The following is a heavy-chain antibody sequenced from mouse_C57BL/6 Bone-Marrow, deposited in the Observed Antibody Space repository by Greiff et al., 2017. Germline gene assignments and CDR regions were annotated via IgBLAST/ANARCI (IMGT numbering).Heavy chain of an antibody. CDR2: VYPGSGSI. CDR3: ARHEERYWYFDV. Sequence: VQLQQSGAELVKPGASVKLSCKASGYTFTEYTIHWVKQRSGQGLEWIGWVYPGSGSIKYNEKFKDKATLTADKSYSTVYMELSRLPSEDSAVYFCARHEERYWYFDVWGTGTTVTVSS. V-gene: IGHV1-62-2*01. J-gene: IGHJ1*03. CDR1: GYTFTEYT.